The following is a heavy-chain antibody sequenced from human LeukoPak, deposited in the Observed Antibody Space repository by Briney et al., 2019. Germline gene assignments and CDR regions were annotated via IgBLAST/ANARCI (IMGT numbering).Heavy chain of an antibody. CDR3: ARGRGLGDYGPHY. CDR1: GGSFSGHY. Sequence: SETLSLTCVVYGGSFSGHYWSWIRQPPGKGLEWIGEINHSGNTNYNPSLKSRVTISGDTSKNQFSLKVNSVTAADTAVYYCARGRGLGDYGPHYWGQGTLVTVSS. V-gene: IGHV4-34*01. CDR2: INHSGNT. D-gene: IGHD4-17*01. J-gene: IGHJ4*02.